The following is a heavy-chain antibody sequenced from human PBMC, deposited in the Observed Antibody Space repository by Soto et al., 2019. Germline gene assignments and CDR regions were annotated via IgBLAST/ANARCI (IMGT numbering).Heavy chain of an antibody. V-gene: IGHV3-23*01. CDR1: GFTFSSYA. J-gene: IGHJ4*02. D-gene: IGHD3-3*02. CDR2: ISGSGGST. Sequence: EVQLLESGGGLVQPGGSLRLSCAASGFTFSSYAMSWVRQAPGKGLEWVSAISGSGGSTYYADSVKGRFTISRDNSKNTLYLQMISLRAEDTAVYYCAKTRGVLGAGIYWGQGTLVTVSS. CDR3: AKTRGVLGAGIY.